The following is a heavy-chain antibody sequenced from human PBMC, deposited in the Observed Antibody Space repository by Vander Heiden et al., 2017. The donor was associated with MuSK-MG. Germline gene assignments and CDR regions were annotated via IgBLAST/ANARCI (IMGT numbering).Heavy chain of an antibody. D-gene: IGHD1-26*01. Sequence: EVQLLDSGGGLVKPGGSLRLSCSASGLTLSSYTMNWVRQAPGKGLEWVSSITGGPTTYIYDANSVRGRFTISRDTAKNSLYLQMSSLRAEDTAVYYCARDPHSGSYFSRFDPWGQGTLVTVSS. V-gene: IGHV3-21*02. CDR1: GLTLSSYT. CDR3: ARDPHSGSYFSRFDP. J-gene: IGHJ5*02. CDR2: ITGGPTTYI.